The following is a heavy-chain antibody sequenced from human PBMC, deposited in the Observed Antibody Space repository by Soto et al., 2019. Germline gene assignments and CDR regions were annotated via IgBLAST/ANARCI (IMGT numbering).Heavy chain of an antibody. J-gene: IGHJ6*03. Sequence: QVQLQESGPGLVKPSETLSLTCTVSGGSISPYYWSWIRQPPGKGLEWIGYVYYSGNTNYNPSLESRVTSSVDTSRNRLSMNLTSATAADTAVYYCARKGAAASYAHYYMDVWGRGTAVTVSS. CDR2: VYYSGNT. CDR1: GGSISPYY. CDR3: ARKGAAASYAHYYMDV. V-gene: IGHV4-59*01. D-gene: IGHD6-13*01.